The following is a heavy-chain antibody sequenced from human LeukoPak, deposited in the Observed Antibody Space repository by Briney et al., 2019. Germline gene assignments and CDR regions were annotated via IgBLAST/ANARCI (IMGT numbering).Heavy chain of an antibody. D-gene: IGHD3-22*01. V-gene: IGHV3-66*01. CDR2: IYSGGST. J-gene: IGHJ4*02. Sequence: GGSLRLSCAASGFTVSSNYMSWVRQAPGKGLEWVSVIYSGGSTYYADSVKGRFTISRDNSKNMLYLQMNSLRAEDTAVYYCARVYRDYYDSSGLDYWGQGTLVTVSS. CDR1: GFTVSSNY. CDR3: ARVYRDYYDSSGLDY.